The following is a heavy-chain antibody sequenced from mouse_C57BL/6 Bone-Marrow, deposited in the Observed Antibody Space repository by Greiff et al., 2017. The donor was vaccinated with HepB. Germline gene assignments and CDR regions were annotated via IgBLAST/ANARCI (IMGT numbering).Heavy chain of an antibody. CDR3: TGGLRGGGPYAMDY. V-gene: IGHV1-15*01. CDR2: IDPETGGT. CDR1: GYTFTDYE. D-gene: IGHD3-1*01. J-gene: IGHJ4*01. Sequence: VKLQESGAELVRPGASVTLSCKASGYTFTDYEMHWVKQTPVHGLEWIGAIDPETGGTAYNQKFKGKAILTADKSSSTAYMELRSLTSEDSAVYYCTGGLRGGGPYAMDYWGQGTSVTVSS.